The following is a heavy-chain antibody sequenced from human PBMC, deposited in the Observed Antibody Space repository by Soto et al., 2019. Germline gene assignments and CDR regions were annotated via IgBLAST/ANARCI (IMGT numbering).Heavy chain of an antibody. Sequence: QLQLQESGPGLVKPSETLSLTCTVSGGSISSSSYYWGWIRQPPGKGLEWIGSIYYSGSTYYNPSLKSRVTISVATSKNQFSLKLSSVTAADTAVYYCARRIGYCSGGSCYDIDYWGQGTLVTVSS. CDR1: GGSISSSSYY. CDR2: IYYSGST. D-gene: IGHD2-15*01. CDR3: ARRIGYCSGGSCYDIDY. J-gene: IGHJ4*02. V-gene: IGHV4-39*01.